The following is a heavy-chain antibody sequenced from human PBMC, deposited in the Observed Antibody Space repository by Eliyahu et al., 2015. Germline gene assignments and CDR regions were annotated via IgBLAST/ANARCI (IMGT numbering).Heavy chain of an antibody. D-gene: IGHD5-24*01. CDR3: GRDFDRWQATYSDM. CDR2: ISGQHGAT. J-gene: IGHJ1*01. Sequence: QSQMVQSGPEVKKPGXSLTVSCXTSXXTXXYYGINWVRQAPGQGLXWLGWISGQHGATKYSSKFQGRVTLTTDPSAATAYLELRGLTSDDTAVYYCGRDFDRWQATYSDMWGQGTLVTVSS. CDR1: XXTXXYYG. V-gene: IGHV1-18*01.